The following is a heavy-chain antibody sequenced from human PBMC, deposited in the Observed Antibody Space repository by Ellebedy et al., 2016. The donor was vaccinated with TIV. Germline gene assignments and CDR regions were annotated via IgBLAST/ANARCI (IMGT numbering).Heavy chain of an antibody. Sequence: GGSLRLSCAASGITFRDYALHWVRQAPGRGLEWVAVISYDGRNKYYGDSVKGRFPITRDEPKNKLYLQMNSLRAADTAVYYCARGYYYGSGNYYALFYWGQGTLVTVSS. CDR2: ISYDGRNK. V-gene: IGHV3-30*04. CDR3: ARGYYYGSGNYYALFY. CDR1: GITFRDYA. J-gene: IGHJ4*02. D-gene: IGHD3-10*01.